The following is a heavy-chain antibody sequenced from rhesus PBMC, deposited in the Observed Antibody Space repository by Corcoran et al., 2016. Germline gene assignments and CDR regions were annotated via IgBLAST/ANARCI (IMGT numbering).Heavy chain of an antibody. J-gene: IGHJ3*01. V-gene: IGHV1-198*02. D-gene: IGHD6S26*01. CDR1: GFTFGSYA. CDR3: ARASSGWSDDAFDF. Sequence: QVQLVQSGAEVKKPGASVKVSCKASGFTFGSYAINWVRQAPGQGLEWMGVSSPLVGITNYAEKFQGRVTLTADTATSTAYMELSSLRSEDTAVYYCARASSGWSDDAFDFWGQGLRVTVSS. CDR2: SSPLVGIT.